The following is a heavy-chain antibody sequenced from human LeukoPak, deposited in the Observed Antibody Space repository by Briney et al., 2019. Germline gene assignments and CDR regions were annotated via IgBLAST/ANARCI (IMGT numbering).Heavy chain of an antibody. J-gene: IGHJ3*02. V-gene: IGHV3-30*02. CDR2: IQYDGSNE. CDR3: AKDFGFNTYRALDAFDI. Sequence: GGPLRLSCAASGFTFSTYDMHWVRQAPGKGLEWVTFIQYDGSNEYQADSVKGRFTISRDNSKNTMYLLMNSLRIEDTAVYYCAKDFGFNTYRALDAFDIWGQGTMVTVSS. CDR1: GFTFSTYD. D-gene: IGHD3-16*01.